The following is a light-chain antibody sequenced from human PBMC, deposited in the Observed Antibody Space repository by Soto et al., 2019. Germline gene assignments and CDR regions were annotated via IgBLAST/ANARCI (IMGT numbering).Light chain of an antibody. Sequence: QSVLTQPASVSGSPGQSITISCSGTISDFVLYNYVSWYQQHPGKAPKLMIYGVNNRPSGVSNRFSGSKSGNTASLTISGLQAEDEADYYCSSYTSSNTLEVFGVGTKVTVL. CDR2: GVN. J-gene: IGLJ1*01. CDR3: SSYTSSNTLEV. CDR1: ISDFVLYNY. V-gene: IGLV2-14*01.